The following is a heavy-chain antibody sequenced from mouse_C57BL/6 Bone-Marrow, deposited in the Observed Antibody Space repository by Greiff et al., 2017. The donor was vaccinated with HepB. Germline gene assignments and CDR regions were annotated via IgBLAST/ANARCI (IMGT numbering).Heavy chain of an antibody. CDR2: IYPRSGNT. J-gene: IGHJ1*03. Sequence: QVQLQQSGAELARPGASVKLSCKASGYTFTSYGISWVKQRTGQGLEWIGEIYPRSGNTYYNEKFKGKATLTADKSSSTAYMELRSLTSEESAVYVCARPITAVGGNWYFDVWGTGTTVTVSS. D-gene: IGHD1-1*01. V-gene: IGHV1-81*01. CDR1: GYTFTSYG. CDR3: ARPITAVGGNWYFDV.